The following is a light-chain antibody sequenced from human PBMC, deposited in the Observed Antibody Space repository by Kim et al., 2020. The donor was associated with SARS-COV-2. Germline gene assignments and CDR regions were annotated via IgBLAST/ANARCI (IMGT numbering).Light chain of an antibody. J-gene: IGLJ2*01. V-gene: IGLV3-1*01. Sequence: SVSPGQTASITCSGDKLGDEYACWYQQKPGQSPVLVIYQDSKRPSGIPERFSGSNSGNTATLTISGTQAMDEADYYCQAWDSSVVFGGGTQLTVL. CDR3: QAWDSSVV. CDR2: QDS. CDR1: KLGDEY.